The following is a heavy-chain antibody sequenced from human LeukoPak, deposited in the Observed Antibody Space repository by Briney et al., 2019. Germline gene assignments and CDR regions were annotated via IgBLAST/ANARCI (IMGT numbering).Heavy chain of an antibody. V-gene: IGHV1-18*01. CDR3: ARGIVGATDFDY. CDR1: GYIFTSYG. Sequence: ASVKVSCKAYGYIFTSYGMSWVRQAPGQGLEWMGWISAYNGNTNYAQKLQGKVTMTTDTSTSTAYMELRSLRSDDTAVYYCARGIVGATDFDYWGQGTLVTVPS. J-gene: IGHJ4*02. CDR2: ISAYNGNT. D-gene: IGHD1-26*01.